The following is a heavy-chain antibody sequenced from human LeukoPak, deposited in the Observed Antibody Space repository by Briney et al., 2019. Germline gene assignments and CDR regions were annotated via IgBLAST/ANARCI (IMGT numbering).Heavy chain of an antibody. CDR1: GYSFTSYW. CDR3: ARHGVQIVGATGTAFDI. CDR2: IYPGDFDT. J-gene: IGHJ3*02. D-gene: IGHD1-26*01. V-gene: IGHV5-51*01. Sequence: GESLKISCKGSGYSFTSYWIGWVRQMPGKGLEWMGIIYPGDFDTRYSPSFQGQVTISADKSISTAYLQWSSLKASDTAMYYCARHGVQIVGATGTAFDIWGQGTMVTVSS.